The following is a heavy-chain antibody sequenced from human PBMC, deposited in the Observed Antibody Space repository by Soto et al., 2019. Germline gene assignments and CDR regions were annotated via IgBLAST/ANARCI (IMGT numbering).Heavy chain of an antibody. D-gene: IGHD3-22*01. V-gene: IGHV3-23*01. CDR1: GFIFGAHA. Sequence: GSLRLSCAASGFIFGAHAISWVRQAPGKGLEWVSAISGSGGSTYYADSVKGRFTISRHNSKNTLYLQMNSLRAEDTAVYYCARDPYYDSSGYLASNGMDVWGQGTTVTVSS. CDR2: ISGSGGST. CDR3: ARDPYYDSSGYLASNGMDV. J-gene: IGHJ6*02.